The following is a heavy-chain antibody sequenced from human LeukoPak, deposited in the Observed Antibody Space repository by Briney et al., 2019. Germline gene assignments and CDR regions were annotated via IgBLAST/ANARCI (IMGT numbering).Heavy chain of an antibody. J-gene: IGHJ4*02. CDR2: LSSTGTT. CDR1: GISFSSFG. D-gene: IGHD4-17*01. V-gene: IGHV3-23*01. Sequence: GGSLRLSCAASGISFSSFGMSWVRQTPEKGLEWVSTLSSTGTTFYADSVKGRFTISRANSENTLYLQMNSLRAEDTAVYYCAKSDDYGDYLFDYWGQGTLVTVSS. CDR3: AKSDDYGDYLFDY.